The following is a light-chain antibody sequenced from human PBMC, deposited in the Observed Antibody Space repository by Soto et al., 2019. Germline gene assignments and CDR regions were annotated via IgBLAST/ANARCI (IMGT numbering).Light chain of an antibody. Sequence: QSVLTQPPSESGTPGQRVTISCSGSRSNIGSNTVNWYQQLPGTAPKFLIYSNNHRPSGVPDRFSASKAGASASLAISGLQSEDEGDYYCAAWDASLGGFYVFGSGTKLTVL. V-gene: IGLV1-44*01. CDR3: AAWDASLGGFYV. CDR2: SNN. J-gene: IGLJ1*01. CDR1: RSNIGSNT.